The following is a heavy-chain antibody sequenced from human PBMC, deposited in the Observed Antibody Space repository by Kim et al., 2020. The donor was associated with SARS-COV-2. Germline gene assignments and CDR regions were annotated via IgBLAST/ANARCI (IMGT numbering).Heavy chain of an antibody. D-gene: IGHD3-3*01. CDR2: ISSSSSYI. CDR3: ARDYTYYDFWSGYYGGRVEGRLDY. V-gene: IGHV3-21*01. Sequence: GGSLRLSCAASGFTFSSYSMNWVRQAPGKGLEWVSSISSSSSYIYYADSVKGRFTISRDNAKNSLYLQMNSLRAEDTAVYYCARDYTYYDFWSGYYGGRVEGRLDYWGQGTLVTVSS. CDR1: GFTFSSYS. J-gene: IGHJ4*02.